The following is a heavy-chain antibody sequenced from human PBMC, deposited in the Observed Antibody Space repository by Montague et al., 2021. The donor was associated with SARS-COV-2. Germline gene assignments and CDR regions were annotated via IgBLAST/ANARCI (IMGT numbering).Heavy chain of an antibody. CDR2: MVYSGRN. CDR1: GDSINSDTAF. Sequence: SETLSLTCTVSGDSINSDTAFWGWVRQSPGKGLEWIGSMVYSGRNFYNGSLRSRLTISVDASKNQFSLDVRAVTAADTGLYYCARHDHTDFGNPNGFDPWGQGTMVTVSS. J-gene: IGHJ5*02. V-gene: IGHV4-39*01. D-gene: IGHD5-18*01. CDR3: ARHDHTDFGNPNGFDP.